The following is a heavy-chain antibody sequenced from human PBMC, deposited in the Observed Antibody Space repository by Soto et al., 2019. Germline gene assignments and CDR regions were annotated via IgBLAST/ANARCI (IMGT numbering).Heavy chain of an antibody. Sequence: PGGSLRLSCAASGFTFSSYAMSWVRQAPGKGLEWVSAISGSGGSTYYADSVKGRFTISRDNSKNTLYLQMNSLRAEDTAVYYCAKILWSHSSSPPLVRDDYWGQGTLVTVS. D-gene: IGHD2-21*01. CDR3: AKILWSHSSSPPLVRDDY. CDR1: GFTFSSYA. V-gene: IGHV3-23*01. CDR2: ISGSGGST. J-gene: IGHJ4*02.